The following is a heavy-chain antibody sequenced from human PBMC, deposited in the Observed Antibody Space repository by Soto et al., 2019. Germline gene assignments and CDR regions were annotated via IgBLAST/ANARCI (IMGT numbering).Heavy chain of an antibody. D-gene: IGHD3-22*01. J-gene: IGHJ4*02. CDR2: INPSGGST. Sequence: ASVKVSCKASGYTFTSYYMHWVRQAPGQGLEWMGIINPSGGSTSYAQKFQGRVTMTRDTSTSTVYMELSSLRSEDMAVYYCARDLKPPYYYDSSGPLGYWGQGTLVTVSS. CDR3: ARDLKPPYYYDSSGPLGY. V-gene: IGHV1-46*01. CDR1: GYTFTSYY.